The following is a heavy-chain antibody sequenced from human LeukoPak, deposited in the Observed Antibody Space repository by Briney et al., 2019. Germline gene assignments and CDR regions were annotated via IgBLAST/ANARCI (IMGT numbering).Heavy chain of an antibody. CDR3: AELGITMIGGV. D-gene: IGHD3-10*02. CDR1: GFTFSTYI. J-gene: IGHJ6*04. CDR2: ISSSGSTI. V-gene: IGHV3-48*04. Sequence: GGSLRLSCAASGFTFSTYIMNWVRQAPGKGLEWVSYISSSGSTIYYADSVKGRFTISRDNAKNSLYLQMNSLRAEDTAVYYCAELGITMIGGVWGKGTTVTISS.